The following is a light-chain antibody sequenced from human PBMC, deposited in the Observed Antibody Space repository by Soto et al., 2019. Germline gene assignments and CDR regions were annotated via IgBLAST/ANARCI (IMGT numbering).Light chain of an antibody. CDR2: DTT. CDR3: LLSYNGPYV. CDR1: PGAVTNGHY. V-gene: IGLV7-46*01. J-gene: IGLJ1*01. Sequence: HAVVTQEPSLTVSPGGTVTLTCGSSPGAVTNGHYPYWFQQKPGQAPRTLIYDTTNRHSWTPARFSGSLLGGKAALTLSGAQPEDEAEYYCLLSYNGPYVFGTGTKVTVL.